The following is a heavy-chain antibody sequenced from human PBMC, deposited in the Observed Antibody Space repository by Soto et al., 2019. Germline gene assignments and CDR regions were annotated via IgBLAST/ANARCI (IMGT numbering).Heavy chain of an antibody. J-gene: IGHJ5*02. V-gene: IGHV4-30-4*08. D-gene: IGHD5-18*01. Sequence: SETLSLTCTVSGGSISRVAYYWSWIRQLPGKGLEWIGYVYHTGNADYNPSLKSRISMSVDTSKNQFSMDLKDVTAADTAVYYCAVDTTIEGPNWLDPWGQGTLVTVSS. CDR1: GGSISRVAYY. CDR3: AVDTTIEGPNWLDP. CDR2: VYHTGNA.